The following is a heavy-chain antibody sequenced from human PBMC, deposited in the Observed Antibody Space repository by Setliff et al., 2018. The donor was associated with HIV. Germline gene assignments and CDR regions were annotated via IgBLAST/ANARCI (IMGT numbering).Heavy chain of an antibody. CDR1: GGSISSYY. Sequence: SETLSLTCTVSGGSISSYYWSWIRQPPGKGLEWIGYIYYSGSTNYNPSLKSRLTISLDTKNQFSLKLSSVTAADTAVYYCARGGSGNSYNGAFDYWGQGTLVTVSS. CDR3: ARGGSGNSYNGAFDY. CDR2: IYYSGST. J-gene: IGHJ4*02. D-gene: IGHD3-10*01. V-gene: IGHV4-59*08.